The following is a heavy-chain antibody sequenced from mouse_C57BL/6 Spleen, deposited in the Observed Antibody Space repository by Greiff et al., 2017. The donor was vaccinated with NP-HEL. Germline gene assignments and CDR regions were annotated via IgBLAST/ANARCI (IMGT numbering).Heavy chain of an antibody. Sequence: QVQLQQSGAELVKPGASVKISCKASGYAFSSYWMNWVKQRPGKGLEWIGQIYPGDGDTNYNGKFKGKATLTADKSSSTAYMQLSSLTSEDSAVYFCARKGDYYSNYDAMDYWGQGTSVTVSS. CDR1: GYAFSSYW. V-gene: IGHV1-80*01. CDR2: IYPGDGDT. D-gene: IGHD2-5*01. J-gene: IGHJ4*01. CDR3: ARKGDYYSNYDAMDY.